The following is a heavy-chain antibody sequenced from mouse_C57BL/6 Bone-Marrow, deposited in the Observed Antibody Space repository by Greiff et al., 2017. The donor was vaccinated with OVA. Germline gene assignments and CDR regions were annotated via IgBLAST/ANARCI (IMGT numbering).Heavy chain of an antibody. CDR3: ARQTLLWFYAMDY. CDR2: IWSDGST. J-gene: IGHJ4*01. CDR1: GFSLTSYG. Sequence: QVQLKQSGPGLVAPSQSLSITCTVSGFSLTSYGVHWVRQPPGKGLEWLVVIWSDGSTTYNSALKSRLSISKDNSKSQVFLKMNSLQTDDTAMYYCARQTLLWFYAMDYWGQGTSVTVSS. V-gene: IGHV2-6-1*01. D-gene: IGHD2-2*01.